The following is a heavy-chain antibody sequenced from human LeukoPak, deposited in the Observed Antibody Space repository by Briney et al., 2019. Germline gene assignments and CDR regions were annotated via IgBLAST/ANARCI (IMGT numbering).Heavy chain of an antibody. CDR2: ISGGGHST. CDR1: GFTFSDHA. Sequence: PGGSLRLSRAASGFTFSDHAMTWVRQAPGKGLEWVSAISGGGHSTYYADSVRGRFTISRDNSKNTLSLQMNSLTAEDTAFYFCARDAWGYYDSSGYSFGSQYYMDVWGRGTTVTVSS. D-gene: IGHD3-22*01. V-gene: IGHV3-23*01. J-gene: IGHJ6*03. CDR3: ARDAWGYYDSSGYSFGSQYYMDV.